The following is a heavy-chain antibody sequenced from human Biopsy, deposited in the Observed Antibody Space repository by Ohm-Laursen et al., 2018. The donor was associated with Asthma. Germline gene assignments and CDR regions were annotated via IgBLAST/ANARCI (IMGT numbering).Heavy chain of an antibody. Sequence: SQTLSLTCTVSSGSITSGGYYWTWIRQPPGKGPEWIGFIYYSGSTYYNPSLKSRVSISIDTPKNQFSLKLSSVTAADTAVYYCARAQDYYDSRGYYRSFDYWGQGTLVTVSS. D-gene: IGHD3-22*01. V-gene: IGHV4-31*03. CDR2: IYYSGST. CDR3: ARAQDYYDSRGYYRSFDY. J-gene: IGHJ4*02. CDR1: SGSITSGGYY.